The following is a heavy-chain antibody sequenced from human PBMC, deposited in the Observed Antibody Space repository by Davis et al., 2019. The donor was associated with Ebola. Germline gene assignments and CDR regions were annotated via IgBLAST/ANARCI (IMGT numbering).Heavy chain of an antibody. Sequence: PSETLSLTCTVSGGSISSYYWSWIRQPPGKGLEWIGYIYYSGSTNYNPSLKSRVTISVDTSKNQFSLKLSSVTAADTAVYYCARTNRRNYYYGMDVWGQGTTVTVSS. CDR2: IYYSGST. CDR1: GGSISSYY. D-gene: IGHD2/OR15-2a*01. J-gene: IGHJ6*02. CDR3: ARTNRRNYYYGMDV. V-gene: IGHV4-59*01.